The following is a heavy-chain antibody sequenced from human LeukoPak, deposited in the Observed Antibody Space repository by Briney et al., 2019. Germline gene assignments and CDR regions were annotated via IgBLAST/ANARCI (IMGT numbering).Heavy chain of an antibody. CDR2: ISGSGGST. V-gene: IGHV3-23*01. J-gene: IGHJ4*02. CDR1: GFTLNTYT. D-gene: IGHD3-22*01. CDR3: AKEGRVGYYDSSGYYD. Sequence: GGSLRLPCAASGFTLNTYTMNWVRQAPGKGLEWVSAISGSGGSTYYADSVKGRFTISRDNSKNTLYLQMNSLRAEDTAVYYCAKEGRVGYYDSSGYYDWGQGTLVTVSS.